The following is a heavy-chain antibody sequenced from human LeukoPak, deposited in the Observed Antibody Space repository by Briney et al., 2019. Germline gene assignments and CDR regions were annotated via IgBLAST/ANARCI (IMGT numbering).Heavy chain of an antibody. D-gene: IGHD4-17*01. V-gene: IGHV3-23*01. Sequence: GGSLRLSCAVPGFTFSSYAMSWVRQAPGKGLEWVSAIGGSGGSTHYADSVKGRFTVSRDNSKNTLYLQMNSLRADDTAVYYCAKGRAKATVTAGDHWGQGTLATVSS. CDR1: GFTFSSYA. J-gene: IGHJ4*02. CDR2: IGGSGGST. CDR3: AKGRAKATVTAGDH.